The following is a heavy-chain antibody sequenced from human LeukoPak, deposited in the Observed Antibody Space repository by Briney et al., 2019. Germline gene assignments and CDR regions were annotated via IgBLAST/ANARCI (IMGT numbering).Heavy chain of an antibody. Sequence: SGGSLRLSCAASGFTFSSYGMSWVRQAPGKGLEWVSAISGSGGSTNYADSVKGRFTISRDNSKNTLYLQMNSLRAEDTAVYYCAKDDNYIRFLSWGQGTLVTVSS. V-gene: IGHV3-23*01. J-gene: IGHJ5*02. CDR1: GFTFSSYG. CDR2: ISGSGGST. CDR3: AKDDNYIRFLS. D-gene: IGHD3-16*01.